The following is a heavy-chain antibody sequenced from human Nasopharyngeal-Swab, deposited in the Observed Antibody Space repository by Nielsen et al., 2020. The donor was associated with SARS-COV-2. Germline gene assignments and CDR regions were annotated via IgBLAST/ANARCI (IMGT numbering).Heavy chain of an antibody. V-gene: IGHV4-59*08. J-gene: IGHJ3*02. Sequence: SETLSLTRTVSGGSISSYYWSWIRQPPGKGLEWIGYIYYSGRTNYNPSLKSRVTISVDTSKNQFSLKLSSVTAADTAVYYCSGAGYCSGGSCYSNDAFDIWGQGTMVTVSS. CDR3: SGAGYCSGGSCYSNDAFDI. D-gene: IGHD2-15*01. CDR1: GGSISSYY. CDR2: IYYSGRT.